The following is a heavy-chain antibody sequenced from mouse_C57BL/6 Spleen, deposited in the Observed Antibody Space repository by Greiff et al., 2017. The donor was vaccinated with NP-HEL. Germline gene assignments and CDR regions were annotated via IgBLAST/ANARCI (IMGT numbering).Heavy chain of an antibody. CDR1: GFTFSDYY. Sequence: DVQLVESEGGLVQPGSSMKLSCTASGFTFSDYYMAWVRQVPEKGLEWVANINYDGSSTYYLDSLKSRFIISRDNAKNILYLQMSSLKSEDTATYYCAREGIEEDFDYWGQGTTLTVSS. CDR2: INYDGSST. J-gene: IGHJ2*01. V-gene: IGHV5-16*01. CDR3: AREGIEEDFDY.